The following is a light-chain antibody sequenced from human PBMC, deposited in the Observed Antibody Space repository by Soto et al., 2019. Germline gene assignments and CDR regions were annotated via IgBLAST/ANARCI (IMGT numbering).Light chain of an antibody. V-gene: IGKV1-5*01. CDR2: DAS. Sequence: DIQMTQSPSTLSASVGDRVTITCRASQSISNWLAWYQQKPGKAPKLLIYDASSLKTGVPARFSGSGSVTEFTLTISSLQPDDFATYYCQQYNSFWTFGQGTKVDIK. CDR3: QQYNSFWT. CDR1: QSISNW. J-gene: IGKJ1*01.